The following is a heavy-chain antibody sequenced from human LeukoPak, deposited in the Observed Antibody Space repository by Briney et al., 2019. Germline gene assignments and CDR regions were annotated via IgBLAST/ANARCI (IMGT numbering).Heavy chain of an antibody. V-gene: IGHV1-69*01. D-gene: IGHD1-26*01. J-gene: IGHJ3*02. CDR2: IIPIFGTA. Sequence: ASVKVSCKASGGTFSSYAISWVRQAPGQGLEWMGGIIPIFGTANYAQKFQGRVTITADESTSTAYMELSSLRSEDTAVYYCASGGSYLADAFDIWGQGTMVTVSS. CDR3: ASGGSYLADAFDI. CDR1: GGTFSSYA.